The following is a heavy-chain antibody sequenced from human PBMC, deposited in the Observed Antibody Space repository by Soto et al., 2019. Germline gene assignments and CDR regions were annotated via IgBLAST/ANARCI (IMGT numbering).Heavy chain of an antibody. J-gene: IGHJ3*02. V-gene: IGHV3-30*19. D-gene: IGHD3-16*01. CDR3: ARGLNKVAGGAFDI. CDR2: VSGDGRDI. CDR1: GFSFSWAG. Sequence: QVQLVQSGGGAVLPGNSLRLSCAASGFSFSWAGMHWLRQTPGKGLEWVAVVSGDGRDILYADSVKGRFTISRDNPKSTLYLQMNSLGAEDAAIYYRARGLNKVAGGAFDIWGQGTLVTVSS.